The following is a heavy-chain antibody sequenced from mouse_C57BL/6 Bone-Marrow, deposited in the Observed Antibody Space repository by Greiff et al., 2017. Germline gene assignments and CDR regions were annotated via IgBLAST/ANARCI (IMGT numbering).Heavy chain of an antibody. V-gene: IGHV5-4*01. D-gene: IGHD1-1*01. CDR1: GFTFSSYA. J-gene: IGHJ4*01. Sequence: EVKVEESGGGLVKPGGSLKLSCATSGFTFSSYAMSWVRQTPEKRLEWVATISDGGSYTDYPDNVKGRFTISRDNANNNLYLQMSHLKSEDTAMYYCARDEGYYGSSSSYAMDDWGQGTSVTVSS. CDR3: ARDEGYYGSSSSYAMDD. CDR2: ISDGGSYT.